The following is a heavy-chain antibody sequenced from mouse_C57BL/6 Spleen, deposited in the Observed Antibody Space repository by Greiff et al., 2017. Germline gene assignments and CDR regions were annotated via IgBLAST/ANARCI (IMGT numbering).Heavy chain of an antibody. D-gene: IGHD1-1*01. Sequence: EVKLMESEGGLVQPGSSMKLSCTASGFTFSDYYMAWVRQVPEKGLEWVANINYDGSSTYYLDSLKSRFIISRDNAKNILYLQMSSLKSEDTATYYCARGENYYGSKGFAYWGQGTLVTVSA. CDR3: ARGENYYGSKGFAY. CDR1: GFTFSDYY. J-gene: IGHJ3*01. V-gene: IGHV5-16*01. CDR2: INYDGSST.